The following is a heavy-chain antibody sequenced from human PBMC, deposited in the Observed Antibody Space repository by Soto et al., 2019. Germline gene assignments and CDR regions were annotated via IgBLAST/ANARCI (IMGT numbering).Heavy chain of an antibody. CDR3: ARLVYDTRLNYMYFDF. J-gene: IGHJ4*01. Sequence: SETLSLTCAVSGVSISSGNWWTWVRQSPQRGLEYIGEIFHDGTANYYPSFERRVAISVDTSKNQFSLKLTSVTAADTAIYFCARLVYDTRLNYMYFDFWGHGTLVTVSS. D-gene: IGHD3-10*01. CDR1: GVSISSGNW. CDR2: IFHDGTA. V-gene: IGHV4-4*02.